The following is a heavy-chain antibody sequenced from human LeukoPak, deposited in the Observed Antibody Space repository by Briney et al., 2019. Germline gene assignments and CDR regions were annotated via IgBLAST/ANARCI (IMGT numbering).Heavy chain of an antibody. CDR1: GGSFSGKY. J-gene: IGHJ4*02. CDR3: ARDLMT. CDR2: ITYSGSI. V-gene: IGHV4-34*01. Sequence: SETLSLTCAVSGGSFSGKYWTWIRQPPGKGLEWIGEITYSGSIYYNPSLKSRVTISVGTSKNQFSLKLNSVTAADTAVYYCARDLMTWGQGTLVTVSS.